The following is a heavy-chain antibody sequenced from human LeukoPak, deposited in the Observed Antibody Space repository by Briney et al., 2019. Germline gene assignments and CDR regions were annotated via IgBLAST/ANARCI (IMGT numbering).Heavy chain of an antibody. CDR1: GFTFGDYA. J-gene: IGHJ4*02. D-gene: IGHD1-26*01. CDR3: TRDLHTWEHVFDY. V-gene: IGHV3-49*04. CDR2: IRSKAYGGTT. Sequence: GGPLRLSCTASGFTFGDYAMSGVRQAPGKGLEWVGFIRSKAYGGTTEYAASVKGRFTISRDDSKSIDYLQMNSLKTEDTAVYYCTRDLHTWEHVFDYWGQGTLVTVS.